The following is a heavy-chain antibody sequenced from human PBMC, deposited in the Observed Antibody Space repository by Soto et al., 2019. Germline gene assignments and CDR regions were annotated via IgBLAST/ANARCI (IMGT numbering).Heavy chain of an antibody. J-gene: IGHJ4*02. V-gene: IGHV4-38-2*02. CDR3: AREYSSSAGYFDY. D-gene: IGHD6-6*01. CDR2: IYHSGNT. Sequence: SETLSLTCAVSPYSIRNGYYWGWIRQPPGKGLEWLGSIYHSGNTHHNPSLKSRVTLSVDTSKNQFSLRLTSVTAADTAVYFCAREYSSSAGYFDYWGLGALVTVSS. CDR1: PYSIRNGYY.